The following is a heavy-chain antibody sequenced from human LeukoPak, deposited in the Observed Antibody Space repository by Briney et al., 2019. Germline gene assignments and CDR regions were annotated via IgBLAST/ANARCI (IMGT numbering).Heavy chain of an antibody. CDR3: ARDDYSSSSFFDY. CDR1: GYTFTGYY. V-gene: IGHV1-2*02. J-gene: IGHJ4*02. Sequence: GASVKVSCKASGYTFTGYYMHWVRQAPGQGLEWMGWINPNSGGTNYAQKFQGRVTMTRDTSISTAYMELSRLRSDDTAVYYCARDDYSSSSFFDYWGQGTLVTVSS. D-gene: IGHD6-6*01. CDR2: INPNSGGT.